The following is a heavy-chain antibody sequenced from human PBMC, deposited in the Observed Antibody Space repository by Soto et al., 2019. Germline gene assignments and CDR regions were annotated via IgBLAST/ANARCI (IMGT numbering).Heavy chain of an antibody. J-gene: IGHJ5*02. Sequence: GGSLRLSCAASGFTFSSYAMSWVRQAPGKGLEWVSAISGSGGSTYYADSVKGRFTISRDNSKNTLYLQMNSLRAEDTAVYYCAKGSYYDILTGHNWFDPWGQGTLVTVSS. D-gene: IGHD3-9*01. CDR3: AKGSYYDILTGHNWFDP. CDR2: ISGSGGST. CDR1: GFTFSSYA. V-gene: IGHV3-23*01.